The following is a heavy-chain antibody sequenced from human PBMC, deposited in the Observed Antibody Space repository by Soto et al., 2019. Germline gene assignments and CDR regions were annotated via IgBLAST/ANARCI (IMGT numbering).Heavy chain of an antibody. D-gene: IGHD6-19*01. CDR1: GFTFSSYW. V-gene: IGHV3-7*01. J-gene: IGHJ3*02. CDR2: IKQDGSEK. Sequence: GGSLRLSCAASGFTFSSYWMSWVRQAPGKGLEWVANIKQDGSEKYYVDSVKGRFTISRDNAKNSLYLQMNSLRAEDTAVYYCARDPAPPIIAVAPGDAFDIWGQGTMVTVSS. CDR3: ARDPAPPIIAVAPGDAFDI.